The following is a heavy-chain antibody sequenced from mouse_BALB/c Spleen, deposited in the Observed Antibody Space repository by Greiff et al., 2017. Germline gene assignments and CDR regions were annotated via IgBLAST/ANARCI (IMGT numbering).Heavy chain of an antibody. D-gene: IGHD2-2*01. CDR3: ARTGLWLRDY. CDR1: GYSITSDYA. CDR2: ISYSGST. V-gene: IGHV3-2*02. J-gene: IGHJ2*01. Sequence: VQLKESGPGLVKPSQSLSLTCTVTGYSITSDYAWNWIRQFPGNKLEWMGYISYSGSTSYNPSLKSRISITRDTSKNQFFLQLNSVTTEDTATYYCARTGLWLRDYWGQGTTLTVSS.